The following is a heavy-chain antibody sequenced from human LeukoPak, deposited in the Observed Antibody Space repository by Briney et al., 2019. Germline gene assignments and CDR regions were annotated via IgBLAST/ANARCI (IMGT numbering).Heavy chain of an antibody. J-gene: IGHJ4*02. CDR2: INPSGGTT. D-gene: IGHD6-6*01. CDR1: GYTFTNYY. CDR3: ARRGLAARPSGFDN. V-gene: IGHV1-46*01. Sequence: GASVKVSCKASGYTFTNYYVHWVRQAPGQGPEWMGIINPSGGTTSYAQKFQGRVTMARDTSTTTVYVELSSLRYEDTAVYYCARRGLAARPSGFDNWGPGTLVTVSS.